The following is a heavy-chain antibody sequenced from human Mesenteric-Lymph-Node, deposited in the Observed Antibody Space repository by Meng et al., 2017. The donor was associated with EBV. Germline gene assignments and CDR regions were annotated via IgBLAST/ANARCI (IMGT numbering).Heavy chain of an antibody. D-gene: IGHD3-16*01. CDR3: AALGSFASSIDP. CDR1: GGSFSDYY. V-gene: IGHV4-34*01. CDR2: VNHAGTT. Sequence: QVQRQQWGAGLLKPSGTLSLTCAVYGGSFSDYYWTWIRQPPGKGLEWIGEVNHAGTTIYNPSLESRVTISVDTSKNQFSLKLTSVTAADTAVYFCAALGSFASSIDPWGQGTLVTVSS. J-gene: IGHJ5*02.